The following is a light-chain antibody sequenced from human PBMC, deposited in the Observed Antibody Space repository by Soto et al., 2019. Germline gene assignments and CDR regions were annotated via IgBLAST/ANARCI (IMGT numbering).Light chain of an antibody. CDR3: QQYNSYST. Sequence: DIEMTQSRSTLSSCVGDIFTITCRASQSISSWLAWYQQKPGKAPKLLIYDASSLESGVPSRFSGSGSGTEFTLTISSLQPDDFATYYCQQYNSYSTFGQGTKVDI. CDR1: QSISSW. V-gene: IGKV1-5*01. CDR2: DAS. J-gene: IGKJ1*01.